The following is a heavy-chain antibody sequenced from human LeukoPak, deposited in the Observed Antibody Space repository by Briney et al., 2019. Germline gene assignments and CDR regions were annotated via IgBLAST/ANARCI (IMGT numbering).Heavy chain of an antibody. J-gene: IGHJ5*02. D-gene: IGHD2-2*02. CDR1: GGSFSGYY. Sequence: PSETLSLTCAVYGGSFSGYYWSWIRQPPGKGLEWIGEINHSGSTNYNPSLKSRVTISVDTSKNQFSLKLSSVTAADTAVYYCARIYGASCYKGKGYNWFDPWGQGTLVTVSS. CDR2: INHSGST. CDR3: ARIYGASCYKGKGYNWFDP. V-gene: IGHV4-34*01.